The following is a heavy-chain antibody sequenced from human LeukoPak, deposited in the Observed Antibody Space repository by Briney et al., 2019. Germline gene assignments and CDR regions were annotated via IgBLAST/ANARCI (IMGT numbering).Heavy chain of an antibody. Sequence: GGSLRLSCATSGFSFGGAWLSWVRQAPGKGLEWIGRIQHGGTTHYAAPLSGRFTISRDDSKATLYLHMNNLKTEDTAIYYCTTVTHFYLGGQGILVTVSS. D-gene: IGHD2/OR15-2a*01. CDR2: IQHGGTT. J-gene: IGHJ4*02. V-gene: IGHV3-15*05. CDR1: GFSFGGAW. CDR3: TTVTHFYL.